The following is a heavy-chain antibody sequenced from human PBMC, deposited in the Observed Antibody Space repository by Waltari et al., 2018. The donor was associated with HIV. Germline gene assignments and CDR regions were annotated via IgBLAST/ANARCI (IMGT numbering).Heavy chain of an antibody. CDR2: IKPKTGGK. J-gene: IGHJ5*02. CDR1: GYTSTAYY. D-gene: IGHD3-22*01. Sequence: QVQLVQPGAELGMPGGSVTVSCKASGYTSTAYYMHWVRQAPGQGLAWMGWIKPKTGGKKWALGCQGRVTVTRDTSISTDYMDLSRLEYDDTAVYYCARGSASTIIMTMKGFDLWGQGTLVTVSS. CDR3: ARGSASTIIMTMKGFDL. V-gene: IGHV1-2*02.